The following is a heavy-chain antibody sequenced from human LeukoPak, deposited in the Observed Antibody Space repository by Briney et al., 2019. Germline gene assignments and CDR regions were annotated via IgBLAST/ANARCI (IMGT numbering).Heavy chain of an antibody. CDR1: GGSISSYY. CDR2: IYYSGST. D-gene: IGHD3-3*01. J-gene: IGHJ3*02. V-gene: IGHV4-59*01. Sequence: PSETLSLTCTVSGGSISSYYWSWIRQPPGKGLEWIGYIYYSGSTNYNPSLKSRVTISVDTSKNQFSLKLSSVTAADTAVYYCARVGAYDFWGGPRDAFDIWGQGTMVAVSS. CDR3: ARVGAYDFWGGPRDAFDI.